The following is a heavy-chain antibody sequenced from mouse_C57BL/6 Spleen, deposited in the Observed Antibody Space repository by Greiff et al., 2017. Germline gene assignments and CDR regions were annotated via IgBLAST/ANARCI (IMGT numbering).Heavy chain of an antibody. CDR1: GFTFSDYG. Sequence: EVQLVESGGGLVKPGGSLKLSCAASGFTFSDYGMHWVRQAPEKGLEWVAYISSGSSTIYYADTVKGRFTISRDNAKNTLFLQMTSLRSEDTAMYYCARCYYYGSSFYFDYWGQGTTLTVSS. CDR3: ARCYYYGSSFYFDY. V-gene: IGHV5-17*01. CDR2: ISSGSSTI. D-gene: IGHD1-1*01. J-gene: IGHJ2*01.